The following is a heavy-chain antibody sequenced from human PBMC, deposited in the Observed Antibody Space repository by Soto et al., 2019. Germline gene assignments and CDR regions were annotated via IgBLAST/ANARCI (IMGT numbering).Heavy chain of an antibody. CDR2: IKQDGSEK. CDR1: GFTFISYW. D-gene: IGHD5-12*01. Sequence: GWTLRLSCAASGFTFISYWMSWVRQAPGKGLEWVANIKQDGSEKYYVDSVKGRFTISRDNAKNSLYLQMNSLRAEDTAVYYCARDLSWQGMDVWGQGTTVTVSS. V-gene: IGHV3-7*03. J-gene: IGHJ6*02. CDR3: ARDLSWQGMDV.